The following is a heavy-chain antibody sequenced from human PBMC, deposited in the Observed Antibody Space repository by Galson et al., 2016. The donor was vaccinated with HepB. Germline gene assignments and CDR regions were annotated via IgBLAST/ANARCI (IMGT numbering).Heavy chain of an antibody. Sequence: TLSLTCTVSGGSISSGGYYWSWIRQHPGKGLEYIGYIYYSGSTYYSPSLESRVSMSVDTSDNQFSLTLRSVTAADTAVYYCARGSPTMVGLDCWGQGTLVTVSS. CDR3: ARGSPTMVGLDC. J-gene: IGHJ4*02. CDR1: GGSISSGGYY. V-gene: IGHV4-31*03. CDR2: IYYSGST. D-gene: IGHD4-23*01.